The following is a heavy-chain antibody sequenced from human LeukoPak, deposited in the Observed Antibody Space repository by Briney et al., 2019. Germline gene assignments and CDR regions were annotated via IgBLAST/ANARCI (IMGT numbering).Heavy chain of an antibody. CDR3: ARDRGWWELLSTLDY. CDR1: GFTFSSYA. V-gene: IGHV3-30-3*01. J-gene: IGHJ4*02. CDR2: ISYDGSNK. Sequence: GRSLRLPCAASGFTFSSYAMHWVRQAPGKGLEWVAVISYDGSNKYYADSVKGRFTISRDNSKNTLYLQMNSLRAEDTAVYYCARDRGWWELLSTLDYWGQGTLVTVSS. D-gene: IGHD1-26*01.